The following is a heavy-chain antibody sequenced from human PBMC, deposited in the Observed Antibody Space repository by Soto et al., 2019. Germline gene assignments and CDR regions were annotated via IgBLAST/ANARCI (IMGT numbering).Heavy chain of an antibody. V-gene: IGHV4-39*03. CDR3: CIKRKGCSFLDS. D-gene: IGHD2-8*01. CDR2: IYYSGST. CDR1: GGSISSSSYY. Sequence: PSETLSLTCTVSGGSISSSSYYWGWIRQPPGKGLEWIGSIYYSGSTYYNPSLKSRVTISIDTSKNQFSLKLSSVTAADTAVYYFCIKRKGCSFLDSWGQGTPLTVSS. J-gene: IGHJ4*02.